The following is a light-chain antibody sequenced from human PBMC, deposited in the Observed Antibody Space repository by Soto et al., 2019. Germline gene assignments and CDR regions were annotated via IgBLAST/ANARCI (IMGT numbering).Light chain of an antibody. CDR2: LNSDGSP. CDR1: SGHSNYA. Sequence: QLVLTQSPSASASLGASVKPTCILSSGHSNYAIAWHQQQPEKGPRYLMKLNSDGSPSKGDGIPNRFSGSSSGAERYLTISSLQSEDEADYYCQTWGTGIVIVGGGTKVTVL. V-gene: IGLV4-69*01. J-gene: IGLJ2*01. CDR3: QTWGTGIVI.